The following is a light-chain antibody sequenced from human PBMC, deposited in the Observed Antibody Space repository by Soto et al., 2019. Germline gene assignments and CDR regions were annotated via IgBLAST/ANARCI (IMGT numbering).Light chain of an antibody. CDR2: ATS. Sequence: EIVLTQSPATLSVSPGERATLSCRASQSVSSNLAWYQQKPGQSPRLLFYATSTRATGIPARFSGSGSGTEFPLTISSLQSEDFAVYYCQQYNTWPPMYTFGQGTKLEIK. V-gene: IGKV3-15*01. CDR3: QQYNTWPPMYT. CDR1: QSVSSN. J-gene: IGKJ2*01.